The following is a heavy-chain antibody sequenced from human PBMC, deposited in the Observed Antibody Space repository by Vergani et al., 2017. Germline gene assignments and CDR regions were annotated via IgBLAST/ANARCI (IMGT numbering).Heavy chain of an antibody. CDR2: IYYSGST. CDR3: ARDLSKTYYDFWSGYYSPRAAHDAFDI. J-gene: IGHJ3*02. CDR1: GGSISSYY. V-gene: IGHV4-59*01. D-gene: IGHD3-3*01. Sequence: QVQLQESGPGLVKPSETLSLTCTVSGGSISSYYWSWIRQPPGKGLEWIGYIYYSGSTNYNPSLKSRVTISVDTSKNQFSLKLSSVTAADTAVYYCARDLSKTYYDFWSGYYSPRAAHDAFDIWGQGTMVTVSS.